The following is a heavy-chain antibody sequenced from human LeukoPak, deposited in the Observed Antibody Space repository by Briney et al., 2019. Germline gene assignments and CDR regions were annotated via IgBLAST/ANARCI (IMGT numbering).Heavy chain of an antibody. V-gene: IGHV3-7*01. CDR3: ASGRQLGY. D-gene: IGHD6-13*01. Sequence: PGGSLRLSCAASGFTFSNYWMSWVRQAPGKGLEWVANIKEDGSEKYYVDSVKGRFTISRDNARNSLYLKMNNLRAEDTAVYYCASGRQLGYWGQGTLVTVSS. CDR2: IKEDGSEK. CDR1: GFTFSNYW. J-gene: IGHJ4*02.